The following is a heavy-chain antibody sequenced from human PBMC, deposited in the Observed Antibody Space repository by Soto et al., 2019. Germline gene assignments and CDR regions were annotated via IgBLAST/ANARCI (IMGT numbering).Heavy chain of an antibody. CDR2: RSSSSSYK. D-gene: IGHD6-13*01. J-gene: IGHJ4*02. CDR3: AREGSIAAVIPDY. Sequence: GFLKLSSASSGFHFSDYYISYLRPVPGKGLEWGSDRSSSSSYKNYEDSVKGRFTIARDNAKNSLYMQMNSLRAEDTAVYYCAREGSIAAVIPDYWGQGTLVTVSS. V-gene: IGHV3-11*06. CDR1: GFHFSDYY.